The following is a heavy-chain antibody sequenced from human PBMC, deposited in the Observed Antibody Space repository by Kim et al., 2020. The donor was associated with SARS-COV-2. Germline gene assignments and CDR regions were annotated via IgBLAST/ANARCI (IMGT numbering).Heavy chain of an antibody. V-gene: IGHV2-26*01. Sequence: SGPTLVNPTETLTLTCTVSGFSVINPRMGVTWIRQPPGKALEWLAHIFSNDEKSYSTSLKSRLAISKDTSKSQVFLTMTNMDPVDTATYYCVLPWGSGDYWGQGILVTVSS. CDR3: VLPWGSGDY. CDR1: GFSVINPRMG. CDR2: IFSNDEK. J-gene: IGHJ4*02. D-gene: IGHD3-16*01.